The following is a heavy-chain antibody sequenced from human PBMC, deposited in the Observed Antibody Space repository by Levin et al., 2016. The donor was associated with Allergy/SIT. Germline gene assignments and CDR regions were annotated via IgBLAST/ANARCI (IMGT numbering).Heavy chain of an antibody. CDR2: IADDASHK. J-gene: IGHJ3*02. V-gene: IGHV3-30*18. CDR3: AKDGLKTIDWNDALDI. CDR1: AFTFRNYG. Sequence: GESLKISCAASAFTFRNYGMLWVRQAPGKGLEWVALIADDASHKFYADSVKGRFTISRDNSKNMVYLQMNSLRDEDTAVYYCAKDGLKTIDWNDALDIWGQGTTVSVSS. D-gene: IGHD3-9*01.